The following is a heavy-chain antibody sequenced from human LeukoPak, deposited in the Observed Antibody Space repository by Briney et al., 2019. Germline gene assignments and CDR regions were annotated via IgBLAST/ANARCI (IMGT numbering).Heavy chain of an antibody. CDR3: ARGSNYDSSGYPFDY. CDR2: IYYSGST. CDR1: GGSISSYY. J-gene: IGHJ4*02. Sequence: SETLSLTCTVSGGSISSYYWSRIRQPPGKGLEWIGYIYYSGSTNYNPSLKSRVTISVDTSKNQFSLKLSSVTAADTAVYYCARGSNYDSSGYPFDYWGQGTLVTVSS. D-gene: IGHD3-22*01. V-gene: IGHV4-59*01.